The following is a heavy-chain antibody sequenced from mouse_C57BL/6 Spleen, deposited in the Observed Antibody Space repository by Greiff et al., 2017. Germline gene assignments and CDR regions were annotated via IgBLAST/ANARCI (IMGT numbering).Heavy chain of an antibody. CDR2: IYPGDGDT. D-gene: IGHD2-12*01. CDR1: GYAFSSSW. V-gene: IGHV1-82*01. Sequence: QVQLKQSGPELVKPGASVKISCKASGYAFSSSWLNWVKQRPGKGLEWIGRIYPGDGDTNYNGKFKGKATLTADKSSSTAYMQLSSLTSEDSAVYFCASEAQRHYAMDYWGQGTSVTVSS. CDR3: ASEAQRHYAMDY. J-gene: IGHJ4*01.